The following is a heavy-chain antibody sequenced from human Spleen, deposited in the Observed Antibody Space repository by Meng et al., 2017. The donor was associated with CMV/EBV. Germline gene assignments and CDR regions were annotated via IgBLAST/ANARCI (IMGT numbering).Heavy chain of an antibody. CDR2: IYWHDDK. V-gene: IGHV2-5*01. D-gene: IGHD3-9*01. CDR1: GLSLRSHGVT. Sequence: SGPTLVKPTQTLTLTCTFSGLSLRSHGVTVGWIRQPPGKALEWLALIYWHDDKRYNPSLKSRLTVTKDTSKSQVILRMTNVDPVDTATYYCANAHFQILTGPFDYWGQGTPVTVSS. J-gene: IGHJ4*02. CDR3: ANAHFQILTGPFDY.